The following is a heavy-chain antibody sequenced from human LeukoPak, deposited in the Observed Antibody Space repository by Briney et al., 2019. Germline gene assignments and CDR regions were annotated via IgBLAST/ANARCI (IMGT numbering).Heavy chain of an antibody. CDR1: GFTFSSYA. CDR3: AKLAARLFYYYYYMDV. D-gene: IGHD6-6*01. CDR2: ISGSGGST. V-gene: IGHV3-23*01. J-gene: IGHJ6*03. Sequence: GGSLRLSCAASGFTFSSYAMSWVRQAPGKGLEWVSAISGSGGSTYYADSVKGRFTISRDNSKNTLYLQMSSLRAEDTAVYYCAKLAARLFYYYYYMDVWGKGTTVTVSS.